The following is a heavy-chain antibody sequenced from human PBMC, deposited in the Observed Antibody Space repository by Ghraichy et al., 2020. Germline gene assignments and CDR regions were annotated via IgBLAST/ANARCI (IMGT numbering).Heavy chain of an antibody. CDR2: IYYSGST. D-gene: IGHD6-19*01. CDR3: ARVGRLSSAADN. Sequence: SQTLSLTCTVSGGSISSYYWSWIRQPPGKGLEGMGYIYYSGSTTYNPSLKSRVTISVDTYKNQFSLKLTSVTAVDTAVYYCARVGRLSSAADNWGQGALVTVSS. J-gene: IGHJ4*02. V-gene: IGHV4-59*01. CDR1: GGSISSYY.